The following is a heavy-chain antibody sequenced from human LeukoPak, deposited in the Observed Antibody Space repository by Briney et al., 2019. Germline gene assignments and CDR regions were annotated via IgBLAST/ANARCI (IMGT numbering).Heavy chain of an antibody. CDR1: DDSFSSHY. J-gene: IGHJ3*02. CDR2: ISYIGST. CDR3: ARDLVTVTKGFDI. D-gene: IGHD4-17*01. V-gene: IGHV4-59*11. Sequence: SETLSLTCAVSDDSFSSHYWTWIRQPPGKGLEWIGYISYIGSTNYNPSLKSRVTISIDTSRNQFSLRLSSVTAAVTAVYYCARDLVTVTKGFDIWGQGTMVSVSS.